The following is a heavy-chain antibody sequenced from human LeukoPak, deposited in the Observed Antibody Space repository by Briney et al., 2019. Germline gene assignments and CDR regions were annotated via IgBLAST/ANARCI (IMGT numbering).Heavy chain of an antibody. V-gene: IGHV3-7*01. CDR3: ARLKDDVTKFDY. J-gene: IGHJ4*02. CDR2: INQDVSRI. Sequence: PGGSLRLSCAGSGVSFSRYWMAWVRQAPGKGLEWVASINQDVSRIHYVDSVKGRFTISRDNAKSSLFLQMTSLRVEDTAVYYCARLKDDVTKFDYWGQGTLVTVSS. D-gene: IGHD2-8*01. CDR1: GVSFSRYW.